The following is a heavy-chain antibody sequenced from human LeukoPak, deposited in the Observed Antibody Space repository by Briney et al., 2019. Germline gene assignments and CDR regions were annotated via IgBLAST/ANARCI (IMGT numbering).Heavy chain of an antibody. V-gene: IGHV3-23*01. J-gene: IGHJ6*03. D-gene: IGHD1-1*01. CDR3: ATTLLRASTYMDV. CDR1: GFTFSSYA. CDR2: ISGGGGST. Sequence: GGSLRLSCAASGFTFSSYAMSWVRQAPGKGLEWVSGISGGGGSTYYADSVKGRFTISRDNSKNTLYLQMNSLRVEDTALYYCATTLLRASTYMDVWGKGTTVTVSS.